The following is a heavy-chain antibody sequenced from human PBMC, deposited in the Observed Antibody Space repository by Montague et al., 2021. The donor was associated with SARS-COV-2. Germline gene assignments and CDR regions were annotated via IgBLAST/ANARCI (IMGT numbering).Heavy chain of an antibody. J-gene: IGHJ4*02. CDR1: GGSISSTDHF. CDR3: ARNEGGYSYFDY. D-gene: IGHD1-1*01. Sequence: SETLSLTCTVSGGSISSTDHFWGWIRQPPGKGLEWIGSMCHSGSTFYTPYLKSRVTISVDTYKDEFSLKLISVTATDTAVYYCARNEGGYSYFDYWGRGTLVTVSS. CDR2: MCHSGST. V-gene: IGHV4-39*01.